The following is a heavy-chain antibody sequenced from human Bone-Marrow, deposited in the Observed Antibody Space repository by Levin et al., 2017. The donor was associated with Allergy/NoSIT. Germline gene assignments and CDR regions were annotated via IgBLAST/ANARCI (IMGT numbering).Heavy chain of an antibody. CDR2: ITSSGDST. V-gene: IGHV3-48*02. J-gene: IGHJ4*02. Sequence: GESLKISCVASGFTFRHYTMNWVRQAPGKGLEWVSCITSSGDSTYYADSVKGRFTIFRDNAKNSLYLQLNRLRDEDTAMYYCARDPARGYYDSSGYSGDHWGQGTLVTVSS. D-gene: IGHD3-22*01. CDR3: ARDPARGYYDSSGYSGDH. CDR1: GFTFRHYT.